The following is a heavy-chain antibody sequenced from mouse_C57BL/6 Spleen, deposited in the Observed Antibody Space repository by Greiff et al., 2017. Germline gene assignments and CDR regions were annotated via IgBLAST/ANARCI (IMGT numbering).Heavy chain of an antibody. V-gene: IGHV1-72*01. CDR2: IDPNSGGT. D-gene: IGHD3-2*02. CDR3: SSSTTAQATPFAY. J-gene: IGHJ3*01. Sequence: VQLQQPGAELVKPGASVKLSCKASGYTFTSYWMHWVKQRPGRGLEWIGRIDPNSGGTKYHDKFKSKVTLTVDKPSSTAYMQLSSLKSEDSAVYYCSSSTTAQATPFAYWGQGTLVTVSA. CDR1: GYTFTSYW.